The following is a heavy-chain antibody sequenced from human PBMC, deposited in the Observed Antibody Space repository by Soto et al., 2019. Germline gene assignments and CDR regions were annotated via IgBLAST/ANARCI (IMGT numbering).Heavy chain of an antibody. V-gene: IGHV1-69*06. CDR3: ARSGGLLRPISYYYGMDV. CDR1: GGTFSSYA. D-gene: IGHD2-8*02. CDR2: IIPIFGTA. Sequence: SVKVSCKASGGTFSSYAISWVRQAPGQGLEWMGGIIPIFGTANYAQKFQGRVTITADKSTSTAYMELSSLRSEDTAVYYCARSGGLLRPISYYYGMDVWGQGNTVTVSS. J-gene: IGHJ6*02.